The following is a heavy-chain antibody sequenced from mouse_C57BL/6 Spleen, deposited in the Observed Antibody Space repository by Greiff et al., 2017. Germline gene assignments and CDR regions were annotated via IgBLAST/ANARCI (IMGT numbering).Heavy chain of an antibody. Sequence: QVQLQQSGAELVRPGTSVKVSCKASGYAFTNYLIEWVKQRPGQGLEWIGVINPGSGGTNYNEKFKGKATLTADKSSSTAYMQLSSLTSEDSAVYFCARSGGLRPNAMDYWGQGTSVTVSS. D-gene: IGHD2-2*01. CDR1: GYAFTNYL. V-gene: IGHV1-54*01. J-gene: IGHJ4*01. CDR3: ARSGGLRPNAMDY. CDR2: INPGSGGT.